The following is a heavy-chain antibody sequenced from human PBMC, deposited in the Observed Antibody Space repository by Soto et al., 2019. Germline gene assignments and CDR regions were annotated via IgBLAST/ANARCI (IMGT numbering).Heavy chain of an antibody. V-gene: IGHV3-11*06. Sequence: PGGSLRLSCAASGFTFSDYYMSWIRQAPGKGLEWVSYISSSSSYTNYADSVKGRFTISRDNAKNSLYLQMNSLRAEDTAVYYCARRGYSYGNNYYGMDVWGQGTTVTVSS. CDR1: GFTFSDYY. J-gene: IGHJ6*02. CDR3: ARRGYSYGNNYYGMDV. D-gene: IGHD5-18*01. CDR2: ISSSSSYT.